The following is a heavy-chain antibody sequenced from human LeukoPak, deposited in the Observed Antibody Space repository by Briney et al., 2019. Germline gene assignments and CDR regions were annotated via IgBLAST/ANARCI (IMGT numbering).Heavy chain of an antibody. CDR3: AKDAQRGFDYSNSLQN. CDR2: IKQDGSEI. D-gene: IGHD4-11*01. J-gene: IGHJ1*01. Sequence: GGSLRLSCLGSGFRFSSYWMSWVRQAPGKGLEWVANIKQDGSEIHYGDSVKGRFTISRDNAKNSLFLQVNSLRAEDTAVYYCAKDAQRGFDYSNSLQNWGQGILVTVSS. V-gene: IGHV3-7*01. CDR1: GFRFSSYW.